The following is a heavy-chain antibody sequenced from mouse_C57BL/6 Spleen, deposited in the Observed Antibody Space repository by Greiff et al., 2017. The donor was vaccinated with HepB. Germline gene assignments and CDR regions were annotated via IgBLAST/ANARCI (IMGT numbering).Heavy chain of an antibody. CDR2: IYPGDGDT. CDR3: ASEGVLYYYAMDY. V-gene: IGHV1-80*01. D-gene: IGHD5-1*01. Sequence: VQVVESGAELVKPGASVKISCKASGYAFSSYWMNWVKQRPGKGLEWIGQIYPGDGDTNYNGKFKGKATLTADKSSSTAYMQLSSLTSEDSAVYFCASEGVLYYYAMDYWGQGTSVTVSS. J-gene: IGHJ4*01. CDR1: GYAFSSYW.